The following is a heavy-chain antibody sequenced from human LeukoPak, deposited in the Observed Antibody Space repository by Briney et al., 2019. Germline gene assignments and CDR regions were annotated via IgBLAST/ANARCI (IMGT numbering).Heavy chain of an antibody. CDR3: ARRDLFSPPYSGSSHAFDI. CDR2: IYYSGST. J-gene: IGHJ3*02. CDR1: GGSISSYY. V-gene: IGHV4-59*08. D-gene: IGHD1-26*01. Sequence: PSETLSLTCTVSGGSISSYYWSWIRQPPGKGLEWIGYIYYSGSTNYNPSLKSRVTISVDTSKNQFSLKLSSVTAADTAVYYCARRDLFSPPYSGSSHAFDIWGQGTMVTVSS.